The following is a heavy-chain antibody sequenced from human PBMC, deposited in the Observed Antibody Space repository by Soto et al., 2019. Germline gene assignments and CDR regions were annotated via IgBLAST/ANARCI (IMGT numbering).Heavy chain of an antibody. Sequence: PGGSLRLSWAAFGFTFSSFPMSGVRQPPGKGLEWVSAISGSGGSTYYAGSVKGGSTISRNNSKNTLYLQMNSLRAEDTAGYYCAKETKSGYSNWFDPWGQGTLVTVSS. D-gene: IGHD3-3*01. J-gene: IGHJ5*02. CDR3: AKETKSGYSNWFDP. V-gene: IGHV3-23*01. CDR2: ISGSGGST. CDR1: GFTFSSFP.